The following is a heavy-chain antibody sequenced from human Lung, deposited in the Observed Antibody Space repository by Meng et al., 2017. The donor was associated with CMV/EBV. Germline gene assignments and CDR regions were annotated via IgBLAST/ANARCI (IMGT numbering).Heavy chain of an antibody. CDR3: AKGSRWLPTDY. J-gene: IGHJ4*02. V-gene: IGHV3-30*18. CDR1: GFTFSSYG. D-gene: IGHD5-24*01. Sequence: QVQLVESGGGVVQPGGSPRLSCAASGFTFSSYGFHWVRQAPGKGLEWVAIISYDGGNEYYADSVKGRFTISRDNSKNTLYLQMNSLRADDTAVYYCAKGSRWLPTDYWGQGTLVTVSS. CDR2: ISYDGGNE.